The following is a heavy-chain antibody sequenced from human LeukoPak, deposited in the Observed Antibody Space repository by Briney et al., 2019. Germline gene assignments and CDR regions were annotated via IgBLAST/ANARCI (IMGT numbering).Heavy chain of an antibody. Sequence: SETLSLTCTVSGGSISSYYWSWIRQPAGKGLEWIGRIYTSGSTNYNPSLKSRVTMSVDTSKNQFSLKLSSVTAADTAVYYRARGGGVGDYDSSGYYYGLDYWGQGTLVTVSS. V-gene: IGHV4-4*07. CDR3: ARGGGVGDYDSSGYYYGLDY. CDR2: IYTSGST. CDR1: GGSISSYY. J-gene: IGHJ4*02. D-gene: IGHD3-22*01.